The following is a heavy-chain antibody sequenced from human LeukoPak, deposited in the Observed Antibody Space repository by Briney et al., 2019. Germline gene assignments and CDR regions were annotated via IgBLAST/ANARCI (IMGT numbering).Heavy chain of an antibody. Sequence: ASVKVSCKASSYTFTSYGISWVRQAPGQGLEWMGWISAYNGNTNYAQKLQGRVTMTTDTSTSTAYMELSSLRSEDTAVYYCARHPYDPNYYYYHMDIWGQGTTVTISS. J-gene: IGHJ6*03. V-gene: IGHV1-18*01. D-gene: IGHD2-21*01. CDR2: ISAYNGNT. CDR3: ARHPYDPNYYYYHMDI. CDR1: SYTFTSYG.